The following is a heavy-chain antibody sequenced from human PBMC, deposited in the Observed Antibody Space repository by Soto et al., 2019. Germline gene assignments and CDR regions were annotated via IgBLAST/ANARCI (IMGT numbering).Heavy chain of an antibody. J-gene: IGHJ6*03. CDR2: IYYSGST. D-gene: IGHD3-3*01. V-gene: IGHV4-39*01. CDR1: GGSISSSSYY. Sequence: SETLSLTCTVSGGSISSSSYYWGWIRQPPGKGLEWIGSIYYSGSTYYNPSLKSRVTISVDTSKNQFSLKLSSVTAADTAVYYCASLFLEWLTYYYYMDVWGKGTTVTVSS. CDR3: ASLFLEWLTYYYYMDV.